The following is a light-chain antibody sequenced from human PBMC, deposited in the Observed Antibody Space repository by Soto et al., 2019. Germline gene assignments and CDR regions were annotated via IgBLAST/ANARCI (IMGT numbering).Light chain of an antibody. CDR3: QQSYSTLIT. CDR1: QTISSW. J-gene: IGKJ5*01. CDR2: KAS. V-gene: IGKV1-5*03. Sequence: DIQITQSPSTLSGSVGDRVTITCRASQTISSWLAWYQQKPGKAPKLLIYKASTLKSGVPSRFSGSGSGTDFTLTISSLQPEDFATYYCQQSYSTLITFGQGTRLEVK.